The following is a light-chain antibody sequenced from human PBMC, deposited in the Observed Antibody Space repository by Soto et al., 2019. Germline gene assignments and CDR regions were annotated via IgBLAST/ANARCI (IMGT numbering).Light chain of an antibody. CDR1: QTIGNS. J-gene: IGKJ2*01. CDR2: AAS. CDR3: QQSYSVPYT. V-gene: IGKV1-39*01. Sequence: DIQMTQSPSSLSASVGDRISITCRSFQTIGNSLNWYQQKPGRAPQLLIFAASSLHSGVPPRFSGGGSGTHFTLTITTTQHEDAETYYCQQSYSVPYTFGQGTKVDIK.